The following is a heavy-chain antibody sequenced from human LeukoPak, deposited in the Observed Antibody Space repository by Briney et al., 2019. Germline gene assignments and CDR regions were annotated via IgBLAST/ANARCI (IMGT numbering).Heavy chain of an antibody. CDR3: ATYRQVLSPFES. CDR2: IFPSGGEI. D-gene: IGHD2-8*02. Sequence: GGSLRLSCEASGFTFSTFAMIWVRQPPGKGLEWVSSIFPSGGEIHYADSVRGRFTISRDNSKSTLSLQMNSLRAEDTAIYYCATYRQVLSPFESWGQGTLVTVSS. CDR1: GFTFSTFA. J-gene: IGHJ4*02. V-gene: IGHV3-23*01.